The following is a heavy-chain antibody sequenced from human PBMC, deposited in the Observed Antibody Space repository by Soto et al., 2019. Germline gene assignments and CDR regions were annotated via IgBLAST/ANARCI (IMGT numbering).Heavy chain of an antibody. V-gene: IGHV3-23*01. CDR2: FSGGRDTT. Sequence: VQLLESGGGLVQPGGSLRLSCVASGFTFSSYAMSWVRQTPGQRLESVATFSGGRDTTWHADSVKGRFTVSRDSSKNTLSLQMNSLRPEDTALYYCAKATSATCTGSICYSFDYWGQGTLVTVSS. CDR1: GFTFSSYA. J-gene: IGHJ4*02. CDR3: AKATSATCTGSICYSFDY. D-gene: IGHD2-21*01.